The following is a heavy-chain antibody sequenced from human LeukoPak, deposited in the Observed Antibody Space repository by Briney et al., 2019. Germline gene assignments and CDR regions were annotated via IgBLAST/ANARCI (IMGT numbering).Heavy chain of an antibody. CDR2: INYSGNT. J-gene: IGHJ6*04. V-gene: IGHV4-59*11. Sequence: SETLSLTCTVSGGSIRSHYWSWIRQPPGTGLEWIGYINYSGNTFYHPSLEGRVTMSLDTSNNQFSLKLSSVTAADAAVYFCARELVGPIGDYYDFALDVWGKGTTVTVSS. CDR3: ARELVGPIGDYYDFALDV. D-gene: IGHD1-26*01. CDR1: GGSIRSHY.